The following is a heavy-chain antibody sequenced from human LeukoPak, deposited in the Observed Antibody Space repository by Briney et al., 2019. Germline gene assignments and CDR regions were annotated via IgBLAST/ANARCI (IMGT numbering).Heavy chain of an antibody. D-gene: IGHD3-10*01. V-gene: IGHV3-23*01. CDR3: AKAMHYGAGSKFDY. Sequence: VGSLRLSCAASGVTFSSDAMTSVRQAPRTGLECVSTIGGSGGGTYYAGSVKGRFTISRDNSKSTLYLQMNSLRVEDTAVYYCAKAMHYGAGSKFDYWGQGTLVTVPS. CDR1: GVTFSSDA. CDR2: IGGSGGGT. J-gene: IGHJ4*02.